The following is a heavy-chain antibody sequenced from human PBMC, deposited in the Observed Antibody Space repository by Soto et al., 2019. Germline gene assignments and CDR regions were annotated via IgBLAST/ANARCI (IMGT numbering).Heavy chain of an antibody. CDR2: INGDGRTT. CDR3: VRGNYFDY. Sequence: GGSLRLSCVASGFTFSRHWMHWVRQAPGKGLVWVSLINGDGRTTTYADSVKGRFTISRDNAKNTLYLQINSLRAEDTAVYYCVRGNYFDYWGQGTLVTV. V-gene: IGHV3-74*03. J-gene: IGHJ4*02. CDR1: GFTFSRHW.